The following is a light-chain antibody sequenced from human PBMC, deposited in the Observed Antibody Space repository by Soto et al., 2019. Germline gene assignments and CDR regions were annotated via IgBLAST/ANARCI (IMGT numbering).Light chain of an antibody. Sequence: EIGLTQSPGTLSLSPGERATLSCRASQSINSRYLAWYQQKPGQAPRLLIYGASSRATDIPDRFSGSGSGTDFTLTISRLEPEDFAVYYSQQFGSSPGFTCGPGTKVDIK. CDR2: GAS. J-gene: IGKJ3*01. V-gene: IGKV3-20*01. CDR1: QSINSRY. CDR3: QQFGSSPGFT.